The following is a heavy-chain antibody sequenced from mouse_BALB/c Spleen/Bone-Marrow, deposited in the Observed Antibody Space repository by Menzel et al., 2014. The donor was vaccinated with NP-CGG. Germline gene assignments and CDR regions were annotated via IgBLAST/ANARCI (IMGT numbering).Heavy chain of an antibody. CDR2: INGNGGSS. D-gene: IGHD2-12*01. Sequence: EVQLQESGGGLVQPGGSLKLSCAASRITFSNYGMSWIRQTPDKRLELVATINGNGGSSYYPDSVKGRFTISRDNAKNTLYLQMSSLKSEDTAMYYCARVAYYNVYFDYWGQGTTLTVSS. J-gene: IGHJ2*01. CDR1: RITFSNYG. V-gene: IGHV5-6-3*01. CDR3: ARVAYYNVYFDY.